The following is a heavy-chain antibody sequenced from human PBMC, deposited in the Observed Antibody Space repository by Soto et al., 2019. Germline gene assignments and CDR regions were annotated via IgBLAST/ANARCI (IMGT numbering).Heavy chain of an antibody. CDR1: GFTFSSYV. V-gene: IGHV3-23*01. Sequence: GGSLRLSCAASGFTFSSYVMSWFRQAPGKGLEWISAITGSSGDTYHADSVKGRFTISRDNTKNTLYLQMNSLTAEDTAVYFCAKGSADTRPYYFDYWGQGTLVTVSS. CDR2: ITGSSGDT. CDR3: AKGSADTRPYYFDY. D-gene: IGHD6-13*01. J-gene: IGHJ4*02.